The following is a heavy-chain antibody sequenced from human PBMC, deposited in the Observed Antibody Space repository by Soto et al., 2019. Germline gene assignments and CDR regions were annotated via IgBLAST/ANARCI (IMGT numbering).Heavy chain of an antibody. CDR1: GFTFSSYA. Sequence: EVQLLESGGGLVQPGGSLRLSCAASGFTFSSYAMRWVRQAPGKGLEWVSAISGSGGSTYYADSVKGRFTVSRDTSKNTLYLQMNRLRAEDTAVYYCARRGSGSYCDYWGQGTLVTVSS. CDR2: ISGSGGST. J-gene: IGHJ4*02. CDR3: ARRGSGSYCDY. D-gene: IGHD1-26*01. V-gene: IGHV3-23*01.